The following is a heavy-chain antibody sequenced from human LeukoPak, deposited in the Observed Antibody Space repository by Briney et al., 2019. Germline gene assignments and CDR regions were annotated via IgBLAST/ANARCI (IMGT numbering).Heavy chain of an antibody. CDR1: GGSISSGGYY. J-gene: IGHJ6*04. V-gene: IGHV4-31*03. CDR3: ARDRASALGYCSGGSCYYHYYGMDV. CDR2: IYYSGST. Sequence: SETLSLTCTVSGGSISSGGYYWSWIRQHPGKGLEWIGYIYYSGSTYYNPSLKSRVTISVDTSRNQFSLKLSSVTAADTAVYYCARDRASALGYCSGGSCYYHYYGMDVWGKGTTVTVSS. D-gene: IGHD2-15*01.